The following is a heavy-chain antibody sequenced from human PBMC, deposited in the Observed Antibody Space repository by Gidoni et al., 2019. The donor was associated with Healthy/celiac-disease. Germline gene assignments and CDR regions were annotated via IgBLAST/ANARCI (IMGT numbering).Heavy chain of an antibody. CDR1: GGSFSGSY. CDR3: ARGAAAGFDY. J-gene: IGHJ4*02. V-gene: IGHV4-34*01. Sequence: QVQLQQSGAGLLNPSETLSITCPVYGGSFSGSYCSWIRQPPGKGLEWIGEINHSGSTNYNPSLKSRVTISVDTSKNQFSLKLSSVTAADTAVYYCARGAAAGFDYWGQGTLVTVSS. CDR2: INHSGST. D-gene: IGHD6-13*01.